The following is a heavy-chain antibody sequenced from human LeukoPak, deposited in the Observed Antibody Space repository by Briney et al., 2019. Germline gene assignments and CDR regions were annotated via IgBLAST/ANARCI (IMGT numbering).Heavy chain of an antibody. CDR1: GFTVSSNY. J-gene: IGHJ4*02. D-gene: IGHD6-13*01. CDR2: IYSGGST. V-gene: IGHV3-53*01. Sequence: GGSLRLSCAASGFTVSSNYMSWVRQAPGKGLEWVSVIYSGGSTYYADSVKGRFTISRDNSKNTLYLQMNSLRAKDTAVYYCARARYSSSWYNFWGQGTLVTVSS. CDR3: ARARYSSSWYNF.